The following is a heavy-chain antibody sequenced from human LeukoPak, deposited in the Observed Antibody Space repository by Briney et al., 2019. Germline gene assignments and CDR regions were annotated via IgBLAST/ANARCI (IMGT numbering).Heavy chain of an antibody. CDR3: AKEGMGSEATTADGAFDI. V-gene: IGHV4-4*08. CDR2: LYDTGIT. D-gene: IGHD1-26*01. Sequence: SETLSLTCTVSGGSISVYHWSWIRQPPGKGLEWIGYLYDTGITNYSPSLKSRVTISVDTSNNQISLKLTSVTAADTAIYFCAKEGMGSEATTADGAFDIWGLGTTVTVSS. CDR1: GGSISVYH. J-gene: IGHJ3*02.